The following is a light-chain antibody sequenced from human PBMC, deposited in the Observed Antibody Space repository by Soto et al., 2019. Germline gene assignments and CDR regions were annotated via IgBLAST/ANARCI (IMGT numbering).Light chain of an antibody. J-gene: IGLJ1*01. CDR3: SSYTSSSTL. CDR1: SSDVGGYNY. V-gene: IGLV2-14*01. CDR2: EVS. Sequence: QSVLTQPASVSGSPGQSITISGTGTSSDVGGYNYVSWYQQHPGKAPKLMIYEVSNRPSGVSNRFSGSKSGNTASLTISGLQAEDVADYYCSSYTSSSTLFGTGTKVTV.